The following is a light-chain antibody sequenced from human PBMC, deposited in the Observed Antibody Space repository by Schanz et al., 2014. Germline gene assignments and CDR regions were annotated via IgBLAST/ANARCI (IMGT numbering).Light chain of an antibody. J-gene: IGLJ1*01. CDR3: TSYTRNSTYV. V-gene: IGLV2-14*01. Sequence: QSALTQPASVSGSPGQSITISCSGTSSDVGRYNYVSWYQQHPGKAPKLMIFDVSNRPSGVSNRFSASKSGNTASLTISGLQAEDEADYYCTSYTRNSTYVFGTGTKLTVL. CDR2: DVS. CDR1: SSDVGRYNY.